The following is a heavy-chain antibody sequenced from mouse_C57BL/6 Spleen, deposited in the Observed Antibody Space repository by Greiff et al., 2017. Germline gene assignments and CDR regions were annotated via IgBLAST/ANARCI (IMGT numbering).Heavy chain of an antibody. Sequence: EVQLQQSGGGLVKPGGSLKLSCAASGFTFSSYAMSWVRQTPEKRLEWVATISDGGSYTSYPDNVKGRFTISRDNAKNNLYLQMSHLKSEDTAMYYCARAIYYYGSRYYFDYWGQGTTLTVSS. CDR1: GFTFSSYA. CDR2: ISDGGSYT. D-gene: IGHD1-1*01. V-gene: IGHV5-4*01. J-gene: IGHJ2*01. CDR3: ARAIYYYGSRYYFDY.